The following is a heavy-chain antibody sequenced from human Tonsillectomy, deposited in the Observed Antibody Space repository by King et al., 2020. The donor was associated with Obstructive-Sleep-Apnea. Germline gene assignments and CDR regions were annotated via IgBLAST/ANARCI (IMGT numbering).Heavy chain of an antibody. CDR3: AKTVGVAAAATFDY. Sequence: VQLKQSGPGLVKPSQTLSVTCVLSGDSVSSNSAAWNWIRQSPSRGLEWLGRTYYRSRWYNDYAVSVKRRITINADTSKNQITLQVTSVTPEDTAVYYCAKTVGVAAAATFDYWGQGTLVTVSS. V-gene: IGHV6-1*01. D-gene: IGHD6-13*01. CDR1: GDSVSSNSAA. CDR2: TYYRSRWYN. J-gene: IGHJ4*02.